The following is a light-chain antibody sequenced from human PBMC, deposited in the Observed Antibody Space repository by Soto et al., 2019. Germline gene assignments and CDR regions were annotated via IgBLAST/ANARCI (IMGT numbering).Light chain of an antibody. Sequence: QTVVSQEPSLTVSPGGTVTLTCASGTGAVTSGDYPNWFQQKPGQAPRALIYGTSNKHSWTPARFSGSLLGGKAALTLSGVQPEDEAEYYCLLYYGGAQLVFGGGTKVTVL. CDR2: GTS. V-gene: IGLV7-43*01. CDR1: TGAVTSGDY. CDR3: LLYYGGAQLV. J-gene: IGLJ2*01.